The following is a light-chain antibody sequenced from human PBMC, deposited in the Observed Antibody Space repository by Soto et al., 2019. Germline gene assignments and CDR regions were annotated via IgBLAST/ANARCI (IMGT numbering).Light chain of an antibody. CDR1: SSDVGSYNL. CDR3: CSYAGSSTFRV. J-gene: IGLJ2*01. Sequence: QSALTQPASVSGSPGQSITISCTGTSSDVGSYNLVSWYQQHPGKAPKLMIYEGSKRPSGVSNRFSGSKSGNTASLTISGRQDEDEADYYCCSYAGSSTFRVFGGGTQLTVL. CDR2: EGS. V-gene: IGLV2-23*03.